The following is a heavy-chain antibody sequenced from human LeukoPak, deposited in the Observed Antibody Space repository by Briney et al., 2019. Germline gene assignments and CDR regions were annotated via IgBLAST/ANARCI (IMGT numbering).Heavy chain of an antibody. CDR3: ARKPPPTGYDY. Sequence: GGSLRLSCAASGFTFSYYGMHWVRQAPGKGLEWVSSIFPSGGEIHYADSVKGRFTISRDNAKNSLYLQMNSLRAEDTALYYCARKPPPTGYDYWGQGTLVTVSS. J-gene: IGHJ4*02. D-gene: IGHD6-13*01. CDR1: GFTFSYYG. CDR2: IFPSGGEI. V-gene: IGHV3-21*01.